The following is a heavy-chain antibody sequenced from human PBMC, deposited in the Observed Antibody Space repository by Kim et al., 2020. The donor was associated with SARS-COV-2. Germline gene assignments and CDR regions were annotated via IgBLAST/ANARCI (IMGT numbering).Heavy chain of an antibody. V-gene: IGHV4-4*02. Sequence: SETLSLTCAVSGGSISSSNWWSWVRQPPGKGLEWIGEIYHSGSTNYNPSLKSRVTISVDKSKNQFSLKLSSVTAADTAVYYCARAIAARPSSDAFDIWGQGTMVTVSS. CDR1: GGSISSSNW. CDR2: IYHSGST. D-gene: IGHD6-6*01. CDR3: ARAIAARPSSDAFDI. J-gene: IGHJ3*02.